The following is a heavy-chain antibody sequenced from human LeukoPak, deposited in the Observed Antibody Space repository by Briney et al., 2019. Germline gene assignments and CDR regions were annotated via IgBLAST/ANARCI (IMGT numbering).Heavy chain of an antibody. CDR2: IKSKTDGGTT. CDR1: GFTFSNAL. CDR3: ATNFMENFDF. J-gene: IGHJ4*02. Sequence: PGGSLRLSCAASGFTFSNALMNWARQSPGKGLEWVGRIKSKTDGGTTDYVAPVKGRFSISRDDSKNTLYLQMNSLKTEDTAVYYCATNFMENFDFWGQGTLVTVSS. V-gene: IGHV3-15*01. D-gene: IGHD1-1*01.